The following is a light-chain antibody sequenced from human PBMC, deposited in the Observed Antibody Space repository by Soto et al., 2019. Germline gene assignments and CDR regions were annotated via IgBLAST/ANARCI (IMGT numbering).Light chain of an antibody. J-gene: IGKJ1*01. V-gene: IGKV1-5*01. CDR1: QSISSW. Sequence: DIQMTQSPSTLSASVGDRVTITCRASQSISSWLAWYQQKPGKVPNLLIYDASTLESGVPSRFSGSGSGTEFTLTISGLQPYDFATYYCQQYNSFPWTFGQGTKVDIK. CDR2: DAS. CDR3: QQYNSFPWT.